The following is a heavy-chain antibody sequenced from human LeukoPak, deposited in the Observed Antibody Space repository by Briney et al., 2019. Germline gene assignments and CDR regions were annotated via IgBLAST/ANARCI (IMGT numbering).Heavy chain of an antibody. J-gene: IGHJ4*02. Sequence: GGSLRLSCAASGFTFCSYDMHWVRQAPGKGLEGGAFIRYGGSNKYYADSVKGRFTISTANSKDTLDLQMNSRRAEDTAVYYTAKDSLRFYGSGSYSPPVDYWGQGTLVTVSS. V-gene: IGHV3-30*02. CDR1: GFTFCSYD. CDR2: IRYGGSNK. D-gene: IGHD3-10*01. CDR3: AKDSLRFYGSGSYSPPVDY.